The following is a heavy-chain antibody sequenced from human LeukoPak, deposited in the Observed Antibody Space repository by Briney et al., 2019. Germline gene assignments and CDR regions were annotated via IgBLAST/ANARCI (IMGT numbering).Heavy chain of an antibody. CDR1: GGSISSGGYS. CDR2: IYHSGST. D-gene: IGHD2-2*01. V-gene: IGHV4-30-2*01. J-gene: IGHJ5*02. Sequence: SETLSLTCAVSGGSISSGGYSWSWIRQPPGKGLEWIGYIYHSGSTYYNPSLKSRVTISVDRSKNQFSLKLSSVTAADTAVYYCARGGYCSSNSCSSNWFDPWGQGTLVTVSS. CDR3: ARGGYCSSNSCSSNWFDP.